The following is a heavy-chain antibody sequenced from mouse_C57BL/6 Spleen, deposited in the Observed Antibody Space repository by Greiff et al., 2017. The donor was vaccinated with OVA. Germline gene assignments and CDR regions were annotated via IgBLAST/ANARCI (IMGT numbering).Heavy chain of an antibody. Sequence: EVQLQESGAELVRPGASVKLSCTASGFNIKDDYMHWVKQRPEQGLEWIGWIDPENGDTEYASKFQGKATITADTSSNTAYLQLSSLTSEDTAVYYCTYYYGSSFGAMDYWGQGTSVTVSS. V-gene: IGHV14-4*01. CDR2: IDPENGDT. D-gene: IGHD1-1*01. J-gene: IGHJ4*01. CDR3: TYYYGSSFGAMDY. CDR1: GFNIKDDY.